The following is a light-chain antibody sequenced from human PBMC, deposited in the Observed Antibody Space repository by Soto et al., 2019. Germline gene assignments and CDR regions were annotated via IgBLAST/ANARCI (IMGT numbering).Light chain of an antibody. Sequence: EIVMTQSPATLSVSPGERATLSCRASQSISSNLAWYQQIPGQAPRLLMFRTSSRATGFPARFSGSGSGTEFNLTISSLQSEDFGVYYCQQYNNWPRATFGGGTKV. J-gene: IGKJ4*01. CDR2: RTS. CDR1: QSISSN. CDR3: QQYNNWPRAT. V-gene: IGKV3-15*01.